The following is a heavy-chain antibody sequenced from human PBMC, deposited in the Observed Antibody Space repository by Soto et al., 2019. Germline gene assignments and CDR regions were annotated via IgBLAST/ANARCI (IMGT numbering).Heavy chain of an antibody. CDR1: GFTFSSYG. CDR2: ISYDGSNK. J-gene: IGHJ4*02. V-gene: IGHV3-30*18. Sequence: VQLVESGGGVVQPGRSLRLSCAASGFTFSSYGMHWVRQAPGKGLEWVAVISYDGSNKYYADSVKGRFTISRDNSKNTLYLQMNSLRAEDTAVYYCAKIYCTNGVCYEQSFDYWGQGTLVTVSS. D-gene: IGHD2-8*01. CDR3: AKIYCTNGVCYEQSFDY.